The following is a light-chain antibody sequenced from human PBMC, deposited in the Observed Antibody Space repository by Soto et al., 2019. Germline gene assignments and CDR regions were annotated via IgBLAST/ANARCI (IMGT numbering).Light chain of an antibody. V-gene: IGLV2-14*01. CDR3: TSYTSSSTPYV. CDR2: DVS. CDR1: SSDVGGYTY. Sequence: QSALTQPASVSGSPGQSITISCAGTSSDVGGYTYVSWYQQHPGKAPKLMIYDVSNRPSGVSNRFSGSKSGNTASLTISGLQAEDEADYYCTSYTSSSTPYVFGGGTKRTVL. J-gene: IGLJ1*01.